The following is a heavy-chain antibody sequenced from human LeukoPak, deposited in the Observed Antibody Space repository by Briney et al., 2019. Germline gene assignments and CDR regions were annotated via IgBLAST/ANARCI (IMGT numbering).Heavy chain of an antibody. CDR2: INHRGST. CDR1: GGSFSGYY. J-gene: IGHJ4*02. Sequence: PSETLSLTCAVYGGSFSGYYWNWIRQPPGKGLEWIGEINHRGSTNYNPSLESRVTISVDTSKNQFSLKLSSVTAADTAVYYCARERGYSSGKQRGQERALRYWGQGTLLTVSS. V-gene: IGHV4-34*01. D-gene: IGHD5-18*01. CDR3: ARERGYSSGKQRGQERALRY.